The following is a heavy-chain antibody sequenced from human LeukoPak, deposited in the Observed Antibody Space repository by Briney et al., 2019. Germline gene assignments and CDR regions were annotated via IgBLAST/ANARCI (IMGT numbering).Heavy chain of an antibody. CDR1: GGSISSYY. V-gene: IGHV4-59*08. J-gene: IGHJ4*02. CDR3: ASPLTGTTLLFVY. D-gene: IGHD1-7*01. Sequence: SETLSLTCTVSGGSISSYYWSWIRQPPGKGLEWIGYIYYSGSTSYNPSLKSRFTISVDTSKNQFSLKLNTVTADDTAVYYCASPLTGTTLLFVYGGQGTLVTVSS. CDR2: IYYSGST.